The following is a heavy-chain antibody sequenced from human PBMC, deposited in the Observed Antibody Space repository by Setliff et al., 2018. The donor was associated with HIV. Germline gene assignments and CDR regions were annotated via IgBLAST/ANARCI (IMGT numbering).Heavy chain of an antibody. V-gene: IGHV4-39*01. CDR3: ARLGSDYYDSSGYLYYFDS. CDR1: GGSISSSNYY. CDR2: IYYSGST. J-gene: IGHJ4*02. D-gene: IGHD3-22*01. Sequence: PSETLSLTCTVSGGSISSSNYYWGWIRQPPGKGLEWIGNIYYSGSTYYNPSLKSRVTLAVDTSKNQFSLKLSSVTAADTAVYYCARLGSDYYDSSGYLYYFDSWGQGTLVTVSS.